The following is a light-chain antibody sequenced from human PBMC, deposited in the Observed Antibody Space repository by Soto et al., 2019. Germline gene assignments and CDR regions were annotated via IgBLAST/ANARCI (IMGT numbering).Light chain of an antibody. CDR2: DVS. Sequence: QSVLTQPASVSGSPGQSITISCTGTSSDVGGYNYVSWYQQHPGKAPKFLIYDVSNRPSGVSNRFSGSKSGNTASLTISGLQPEDEADYYCSSYTSSTTYVVFGGGTKVTVL. CDR1: SSDVGGYNY. J-gene: IGLJ2*01. V-gene: IGLV2-14*01. CDR3: SSYTSSTTYVV.